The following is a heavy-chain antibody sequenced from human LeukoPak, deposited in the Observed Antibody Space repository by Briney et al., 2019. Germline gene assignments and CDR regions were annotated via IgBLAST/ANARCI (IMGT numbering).Heavy chain of an antibody. CDR3: ARDISSRYFDP. CDR2: VSYAGTNK. CDR1: GFTFSSYG. V-gene: IGHV3-33*01. Sequence: PGRSLRLSCAASGFTFSSYGMHWVRQAPGKGLEWVAVVSYAGTNKYYADSVKGRFTISRDNSKNTLYLQTNSLRAEDTAVYYCARDISSRYFDPWGQGTLVTVSS. J-gene: IGHJ4*02.